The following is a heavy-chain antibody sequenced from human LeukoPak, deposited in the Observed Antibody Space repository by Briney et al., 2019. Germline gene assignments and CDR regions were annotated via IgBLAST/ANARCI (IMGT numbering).Heavy chain of an antibody. CDR1: GYSFTSYW. CDR2: IYPGDSDT. D-gene: IGHD1-26*01. J-gene: IGHJ3*02. Sequence: GESLKISCKGSGYSFTSYWIGWVRQMPGKGLEWMGIIYPGDSDTRYSPSFQGQVTISADKSISTAYLQWSSLKASDTAMYYCARPDGGSYLVGDAFDTWGQGTMVTVSS. CDR3: ARPDGGSYLVGDAFDT. V-gene: IGHV5-51*01.